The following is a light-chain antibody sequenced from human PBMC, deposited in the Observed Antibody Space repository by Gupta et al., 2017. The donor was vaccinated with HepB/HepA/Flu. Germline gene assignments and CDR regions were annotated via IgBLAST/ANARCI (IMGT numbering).Light chain of an antibody. CDR3: QSYDSSMGV. Sequence: QSVLTPPPSVSGAPGQRVTISCTGSSSNIGAGYDVHWYQQRPGTAPKLLIYGNITRPSGVPDRFSGSKSGTSAALAITGFQAEDEADYYCQSYDSSMGVFGIGTKVTVL. CDR2: GNI. J-gene: IGLJ1*01. CDR1: SSNIGAGYD. V-gene: IGLV1-40*01.